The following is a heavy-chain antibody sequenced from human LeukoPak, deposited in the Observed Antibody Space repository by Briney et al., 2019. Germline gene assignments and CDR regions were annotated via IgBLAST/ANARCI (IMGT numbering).Heavy chain of an antibody. V-gene: IGHV4-59*08. CDR1: GDSISSYY. CDR2: IYSCGST. D-gene: IGHD2-15*01. J-gene: IGHJ5*02. Sequence: PSETLSLTCTVSGDSISSYYWSWIRQPPGKGLEWIGYIYSCGSTKYNPSLKSRVTISVDTSKNQFSLKVHSVTAADTAMYYCARHPRSCTGGGTCYSWFDASGQGTLVTVSS. CDR3: ARHPRSCTGGGTCYSWFDA.